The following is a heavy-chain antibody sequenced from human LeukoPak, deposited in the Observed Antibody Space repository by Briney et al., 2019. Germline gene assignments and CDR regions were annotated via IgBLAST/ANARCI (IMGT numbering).Heavy chain of an antibody. CDR1: GFTFSNYA. V-gene: IGHV3-23*01. Sequence: GGSLRLSCVASGFTFSNYALSWVRQAPGKGLEWVSSICASGAATKYADSVKGLFTISRDNSKHTLFLQMHSLTADDTAVYYGSTPARYYDIWTRYDNWGQGTLVTASS. J-gene: IGHJ4*02. D-gene: IGHD3-9*01. CDR2: ICASGAAT. CDR3: STPARYYDIWTRYDN.